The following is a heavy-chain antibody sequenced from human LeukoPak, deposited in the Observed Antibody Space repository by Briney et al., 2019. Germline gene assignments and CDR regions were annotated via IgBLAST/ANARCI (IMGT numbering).Heavy chain of an antibody. CDR2: IDKKDKGYATAT. CDR3: TRDSGTYNWFDP. Sequence: GSVRLSCAASGFTFSGSAIHWVGQSSGKGLEWVGQIDKKDKGYATATAYAASVKGRFTISRDDSINTAYLQMKSLKTEDTALYYCTRDSGTYNWFDPWGQGTLVTVSS. CDR1: GFTFSGSA. D-gene: IGHD1-26*01. V-gene: IGHV3-73*01. J-gene: IGHJ5*02.